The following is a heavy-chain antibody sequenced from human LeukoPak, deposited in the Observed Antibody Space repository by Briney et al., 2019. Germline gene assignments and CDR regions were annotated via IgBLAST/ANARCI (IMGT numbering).Heavy chain of an antibody. D-gene: IGHD3-22*01. Sequence: GGSLRLSCAASGFTFSSYWMSWVRQAPGKGLEWVANIKQDGSEKYYVDSVKGRFTISRDNAKNSLYLQMNSLRAEDTAVYYCARARITMIVGLASRFDYWGQGTLVTVSS. CDR3: ARARITMIVGLASRFDY. CDR1: GFTFSSYW. V-gene: IGHV3-7*01. CDR2: IKQDGSEK. J-gene: IGHJ4*02.